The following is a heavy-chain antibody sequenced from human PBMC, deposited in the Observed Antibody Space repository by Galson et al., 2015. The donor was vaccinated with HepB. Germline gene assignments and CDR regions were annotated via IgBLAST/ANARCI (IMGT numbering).Heavy chain of an antibody. CDR3: AKGYGLFDL. D-gene: IGHD4-17*01. V-gene: IGHV3-23*01. J-gene: IGHJ5*02. Sequence: SLRLSCAASGFTFGSTAMTWVRQAPGKGLEWVSGISANGGSRFYAESVKGRFTISRDNSKNTLSSQMNSLRAEDTAVYYCAKGYGLFDLWGQGTLVTVSS. CDR1: GFTFGSTA. CDR2: ISANGGSR.